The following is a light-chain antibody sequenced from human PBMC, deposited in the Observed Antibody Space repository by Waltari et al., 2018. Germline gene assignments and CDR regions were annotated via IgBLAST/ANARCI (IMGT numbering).Light chain of an antibody. CDR3: QQYNDWPLT. CDR1: QSVNSR. Sequence: EIVMTQSPATLSAYPGERVTLSCRASQSVNSRLAWYQQKPGQAPTLLIYGASTRATGIPARFSGSGSATEFTLTISSLQSEDFAVYYCQQYNDWPLTFGQGTKVEIK. CDR2: GAS. J-gene: IGKJ1*01. V-gene: IGKV3-15*01.